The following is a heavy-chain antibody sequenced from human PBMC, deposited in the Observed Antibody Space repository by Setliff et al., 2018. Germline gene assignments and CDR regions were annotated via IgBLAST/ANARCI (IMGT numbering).Heavy chain of an antibody. CDR1: GGSISSGNYC. D-gene: IGHD2-21*01. J-gene: IGHJ6*02. CDR2: IYTTGTT. V-gene: IGHV4-61*02. Sequence: SETLSLTCTVSGGSISSGNYCWSWIRQPAGKGLEWIGRIYTTGTTNYSPSLTGRVTISADTSKNQISLKLSSVSAADTAVYYCAREFVVISFVKNIHHHYGMDVWGQGTTVTVSS. CDR3: AREFVVISFVKNIHHHYGMDV.